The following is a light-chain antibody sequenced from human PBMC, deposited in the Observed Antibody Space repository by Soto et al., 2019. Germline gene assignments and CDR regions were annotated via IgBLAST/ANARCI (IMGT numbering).Light chain of an antibody. J-gene: IGKJ2*03. CDR2: SAS. Sequence: EIVMTQSPATLSVSLGERATLSCRASQSVTYNLAWYQQKPGQAPRLLIYSASTRATGVPVRFSGSGSGTEFTLTIISMQSEDFAVYYCLQYNNWPPYSFGQGTKLEIK. CDR1: QSVTYN. CDR3: LQYNNWPPYS. V-gene: IGKV3-15*01.